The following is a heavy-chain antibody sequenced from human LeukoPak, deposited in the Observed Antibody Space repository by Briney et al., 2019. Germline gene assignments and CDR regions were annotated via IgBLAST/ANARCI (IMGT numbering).Heavy chain of an antibody. V-gene: IGHV3-30-3*01. Sequence: GSLRLSGAASGFTFSNYAIHWVRQAPGRGLEWVAVISYDGSNKYYAGSVKGRFTISRDNSKNALYLQMNSLRAEDTAVYYCARARVDIAMFTWLNWYFDLWGRGTLVTVSS. D-gene: IGHD5-18*01. CDR1: GFTFSNYA. CDR3: ARARVDIAMFTWLNWYFDL. CDR2: ISYDGSNK. J-gene: IGHJ2*01.